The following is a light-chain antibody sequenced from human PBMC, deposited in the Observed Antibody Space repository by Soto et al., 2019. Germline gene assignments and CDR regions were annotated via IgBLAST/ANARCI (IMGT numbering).Light chain of an antibody. J-gene: IGLJ3*02. CDR3: ISYAGSNNLV. CDR1: SSDVGSYNY. Sequence: QSVLTQPPSASGSPGQSVTISCTGTSSDVGSYNYVSWYQQHPGKAPKLIIYEVSTRPSGVPYRFSGSKSANTASLTVSGLQAEDEADYYCISYAGSNNLVIGGGTKLTVL. V-gene: IGLV2-8*01. CDR2: EVS.